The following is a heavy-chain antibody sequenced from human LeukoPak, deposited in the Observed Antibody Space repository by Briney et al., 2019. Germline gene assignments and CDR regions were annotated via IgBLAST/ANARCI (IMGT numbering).Heavy chain of an antibody. CDR1: GFTFSSYG. J-gene: IGHJ4*02. CDR2: IWYDGSNK. D-gene: IGHD2-2*01. CDR3: ARDRRRCSSTSCRPAYYFDY. Sequence: PGGSLRLSCAASGFTFSSYGMHWVRQAPGKGLEWVAVIWYDGSNKYYADSVKGRFTISRDNSKNTLYLQMNSLRAEDTAVYYCARDRRRCSSTSCRPAYYFDYWGREPWSPSPQ. V-gene: IGHV3-33*01.